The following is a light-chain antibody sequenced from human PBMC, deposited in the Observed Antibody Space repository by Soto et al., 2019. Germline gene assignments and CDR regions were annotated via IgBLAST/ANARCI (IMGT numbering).Light chain of an antibody. CDR3: QQCGSSLWT. Sequence: ETVMTQSPATLSVSPGERATLSCRASQTVSSNLAWYQQKPGQAPSLLIYGASSRATGIPDRFSGSGSGTDFTLTISRLEPEDFAVYYCQQCGSSLWTFGQGTKVDI. V-gene: IGKV3-20*01. J-gene: IGKJ1*01. CDR1: QTVSSN. CDR2: GAS.